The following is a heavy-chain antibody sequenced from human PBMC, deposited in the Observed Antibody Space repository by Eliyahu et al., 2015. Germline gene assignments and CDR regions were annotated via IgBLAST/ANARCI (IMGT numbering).Heavy chain of an antibody. V-gene: IGHV1-69*01. D-gene: IGHD6-19*01. CDR2: IIPMFGTS. CDR3: ARGREEGGWYFFAY. CDR1: GGTFSPYA. Sequence: QVLLVQSGAEVKKPGXSVKVSRKAXGGTFSPYAFSWXXQAPGXGLEWMGGIIPMFGTSNYAQKFXGRVTITADESTSTAYMELRSLTSEDTAVYYCARGREEGGWYFFAYWGQGTLVTVSS. J-gene: IGHJ4*02.